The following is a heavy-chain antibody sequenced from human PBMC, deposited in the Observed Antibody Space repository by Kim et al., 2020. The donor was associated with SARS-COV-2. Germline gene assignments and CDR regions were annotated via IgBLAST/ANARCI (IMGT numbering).Heavy chain of an antibody. J-gene: IGHJ3*02. Sequence: GGSLRLSCAASGFTFDDYAMHWVRQAPGKGLEWVSGISWNSGSIGYADSVKGRFTISRDNAKNSLYLQMNSLRAEDTALYYCAKGDEAFDIWGQGTMVTV. CDR3: AKGDEAFDI. CDR2: ISWNSGSI. V-gene: IGHV3-9*01. CDR1: GFTFDDYA.